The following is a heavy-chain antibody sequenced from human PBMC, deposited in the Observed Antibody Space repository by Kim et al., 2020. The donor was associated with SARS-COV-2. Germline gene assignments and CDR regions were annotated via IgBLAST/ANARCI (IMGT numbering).Heavy chain of an antibody. CDR1: GYTFTSYA. V-gene: IGHV7-4-1*02. J-gene: IGHJ6*02. Sequence: ASVKVSCKASGYTFTSYAMNWLRQAPGQGLEWMGWINTNTGNPTYAQGFTGRFVFSLDTSVSTAYLQISSLKAEDTAVYYCARIRPDSSGYYYYYYGMDVWGQGTTVTVSS. CDR2: INTNTGNP. D-gene: IGHD3-22*01. CDR3: ARIRPDSSGYYYYYYGMDV.